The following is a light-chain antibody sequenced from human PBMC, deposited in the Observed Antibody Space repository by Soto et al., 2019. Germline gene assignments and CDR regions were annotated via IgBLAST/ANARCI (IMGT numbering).Light chain of an antibody. J-gene: IGKJ1*01. CDR3: QQYGSSPRT. V-gene: IGKV3-20*01. CDR1: QSVSDY. CDR2: DAS. Sequence: TQSPATLSVSPGERATLSCRASQSVSDYLAWYQQKPGQAPRLLIYDASSRATGISDRFTGSGSGTDFTLTITTLEPEDFAVYYCQQYGSSPRTFGLGTKVDIK.